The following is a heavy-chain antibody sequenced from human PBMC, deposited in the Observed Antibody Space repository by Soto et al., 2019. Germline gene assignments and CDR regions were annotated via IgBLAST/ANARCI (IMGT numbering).Heavy chain of an antibody. J-gene: IGHJ6*02. CDR2: IVVGSGNT. V-gene: IGHV1-58*01. CDR3: AASRRYSGYDGYYYGMDV. D-gene: IGHD5-12*01. CDR1: GFTFTSSA. Sequence: SVKVSCKASGFTFTSSAVQWVRQARGQRLEWIGWIVVGSGNTNYAQKFQERVTITRDMSTSTAYMELSSLRSEDTAVYYCAASRRYSGYDGYYYGMDVWGQGTTVTVSS.